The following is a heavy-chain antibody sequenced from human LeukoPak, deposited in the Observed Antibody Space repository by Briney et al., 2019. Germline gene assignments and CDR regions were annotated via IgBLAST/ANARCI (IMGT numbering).Heavy chain of an antibody. Sequence: GGSLRLSCAASGFTVSTNYMGWVRQAPGKGLEWVSVIYSGGSTYYADSVKGRFTISRDNSKNTPYLELKSLGAEDTAAYYCARASIAAAGYYFDYWGQGTLVTVSS. V-gene: IGHV3-53*01. CDR1: GFTVSTNY. J-gene: IGHJ4*02. D-gene: IGHD6-13*01. CDR2: IYSGGST. CDR3: ARASIAAAGYYFDY.